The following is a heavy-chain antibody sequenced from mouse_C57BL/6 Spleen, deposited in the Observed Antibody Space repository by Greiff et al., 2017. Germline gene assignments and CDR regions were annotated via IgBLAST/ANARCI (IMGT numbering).Heavy chain of an antibody. V-gene: IGHV1-62-3*01. D-gene: IGHD2-3*01. CDR3: ARDYDGYKGGAMDY. CDR1: GYTFTSYW. Sequence: QVQLKQPGAELVKPGASVKLSCKASGYTFTSYWVHWVKQRPGRGLEWIGRIDPNSGGTKYNEKFKSKATLTVDKPSSTAYMQLSSLTSEDSAVYYCARDYDGYKGGAMDYWGQGTSVTVSS. CDR2: IDPNSGGT. J-gene: IGHJ4*01.